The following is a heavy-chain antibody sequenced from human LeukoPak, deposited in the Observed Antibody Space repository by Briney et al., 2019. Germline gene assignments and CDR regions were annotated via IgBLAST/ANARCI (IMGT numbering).Heavy chain of an antibody. CDR2: INHSGST. CDR3: AQNVYDSSGYDYYYMDV. D-gene: IGHD3-22*01. CDR1: GGSFSGYY. J-gene: IGHJ6*03. V-gene: IGHV4-34*01. Sequence: SETLSLTYAVYGGSFSGYYWSWIRQPPGKGLEWIGEINHSGSTNYNPSLKSRVTISVDTSKNQFSLKLSSVTAADTAVYYCAQNVYDSSGYDYYYMDVWGKGTTVTVSS.